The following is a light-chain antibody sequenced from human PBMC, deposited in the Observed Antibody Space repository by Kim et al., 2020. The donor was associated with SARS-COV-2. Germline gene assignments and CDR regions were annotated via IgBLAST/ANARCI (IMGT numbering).Light chain of an antibody. Sequence: SYELTQPPSVSVSPGQTASITCSGDKLGDKYACWYQQKPGQSPVLVIYQDSKRPSGIPGRFSASTSGNTATLTISGTRAREGADYSCKAWDRGPEALGTG. V-gene: IGLV3-1*01. CDR1: KLGDKY. CDR2: QDS. J-gene: IGLJ1*01. CDR3: KAWDRGPEA.